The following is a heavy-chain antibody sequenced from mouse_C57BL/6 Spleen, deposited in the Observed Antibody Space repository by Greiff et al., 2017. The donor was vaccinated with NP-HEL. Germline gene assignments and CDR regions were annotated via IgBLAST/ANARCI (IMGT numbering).Heavy chain of an antibody. CDR2: INPGSGGT. V-gene: IGHV1-54*01. CDR3: ARGGGNSPFAY. D-gene: IGHD2-1*01. Sequence: VQLQQSGAELVRPGTSVKVSCKASGYAFTNYLIEWVKQRPGQGLEWIGVINPGSGGTNYNEKFKGKATLTADKSSSTAYMQLSSLTSEDSAVYFCARGGGNSPFAYWGQGTLVTVSA. J-gene: IGHJ3*01. CDR1: GYAFTNYL.